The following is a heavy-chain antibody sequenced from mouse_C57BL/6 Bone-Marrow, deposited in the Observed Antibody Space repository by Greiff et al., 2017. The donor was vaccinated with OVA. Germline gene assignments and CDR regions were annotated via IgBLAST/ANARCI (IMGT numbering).Heavy chain of an antibody. V-gene: IGHV5-4*01. CDR1: GFTFSSYA. D-gene: IGHD1-1*01. Sequence: EVMLVESGGGLVKPGGSLKLSCAASGFTFSSYAMSWVRQTPEKRLEWVATISDGGSYTYYPDNVKGRFTISRDNAKNNLYLQMSHLKSEDTAMYCCARDGLRYWGQGTLVTVSA. CDR3: ARDGLRY. CDR2: ISDGGSYT. J-gene: IGHJ3*01.